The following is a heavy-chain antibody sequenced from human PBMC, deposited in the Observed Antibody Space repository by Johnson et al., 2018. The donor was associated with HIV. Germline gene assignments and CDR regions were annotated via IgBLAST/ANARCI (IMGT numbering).Heavy chain of an antibody. CDR3: ARGSVAGTYLHDAFDI. V-gene: IGHV3-7*01. CDR1: GFTFSSYA. D-gene: IGHD1/OR15-1a*01. Sequence: VQLVESGGGLVQPGGSLRLSCAASGFTFSSYAMSWVRQAPGKGLEWVANIKQDGSEKYYVDSVKGLFTISRDNAKNSLYLQMNSLRAEDTAVYYCARGSVAGTYLHDAFDIWGQGTMVTVSS. CDR2: IKQDGSEK. J-gene: IGHJ3*02.